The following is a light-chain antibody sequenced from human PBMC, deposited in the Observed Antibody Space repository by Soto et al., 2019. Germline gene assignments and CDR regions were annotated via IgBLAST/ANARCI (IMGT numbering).Light chain of an antibody. CDR3: QQYSSDST. J-gene: IGKJ1*01. CDR2: RAS. CDR1: QNINNW. Sequence: DIQMTQSPSTLSASVGDRVTITCRASQNINNWLAWYQQKPGKAPKLLIYRASSLENGVQSRFSGRGSGTDFIFTITSLLPDDFATYYCQQYSSDSTFGQGTKVEIK. V-gene: IGKV1-5*03.